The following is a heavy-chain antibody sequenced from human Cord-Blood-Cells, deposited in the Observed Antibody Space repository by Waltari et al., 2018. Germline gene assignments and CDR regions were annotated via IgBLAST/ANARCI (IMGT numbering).Heavy chain of an antibody. CDR3: AKELPNNYDILTGFDY. Sequence: QVQLVESGGGVVQPGRSLRLSCAASGFPFSSYGMHWVRQAPGKGLAWVAVISYDGSNKYYADSVKGRFTISRDNSKNTLYLQMNSLRAEDTAVYYCAKELPNNYDILTGFDYWGQGTLVTVSS. V-gene: IGHV3-30*18. CDR1: GFPFSSYG. J-gene: IGHJ4*02. D-gene: IGHD3-9*01. CDR2: ISYDGSNK.